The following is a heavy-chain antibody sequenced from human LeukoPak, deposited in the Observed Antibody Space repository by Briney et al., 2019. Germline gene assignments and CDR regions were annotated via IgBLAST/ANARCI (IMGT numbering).Heavy chain of an antibody. CDR1: GGSIRSSSYY. CDR3: AGGYVWGSYRMGY. J-gene: IGHJ4*02. D-gene: IGHD3-16*01. CDR2: IYHSGST. V-gene: IGHV4-39*07. Sequence: SETLSLTCTVSGGSIRSSSYYWGWIRQPPGKGLEWIGSIYHSGSTYYNPSLKSRVTISVDTSKNQFSLKLSSVTAADTAVYYCAGGYVWGSYRMGYWGQGTLVTVSS.